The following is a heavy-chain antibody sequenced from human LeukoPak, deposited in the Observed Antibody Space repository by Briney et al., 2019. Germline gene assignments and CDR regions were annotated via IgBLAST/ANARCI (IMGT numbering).Heavy chain of an antibody. D-gene: IGHD6-19*01. J-gene: IGHJ4*02. Sequence: PGGSLRLSCAASGFTFSSYSMNWVRQAPGKGLEWVSSISSSSYIYYADSVKGRFTISRDNAKNSLYLQMNSLRAEDTAVYYCACRDSGGWYNFDYWGQGTLVTVSS. CDR3: ACRDSGGWYNFDY. CDR2: ISSSSYI. CDR1: GFTFSSYS. V-gene: IGHV3-21*01.